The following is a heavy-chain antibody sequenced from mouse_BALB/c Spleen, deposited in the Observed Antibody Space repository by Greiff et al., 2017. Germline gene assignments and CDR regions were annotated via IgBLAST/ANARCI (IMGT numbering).Heavy chain of an antibody. J-gene: IGHJ3*01. CDR2: ISYDGSN. V-gene: IGHV3-6*02. D-gene: IGHD1-1*01. Sequence: EVKLMESGPGLVKPSQSLSLTCSVTGYSITSGYYWNWIRQFPGNKLEWMGYISYDGSNNYNPSLKNRISITRDTSKNQFFLKLNSVTTEDTATYYCARGGTTVVATEGWFAYWGQGTLVTVSA. CDR3: ARGGTTVVATEGWFAY. CDR1: GYSITSGYY.